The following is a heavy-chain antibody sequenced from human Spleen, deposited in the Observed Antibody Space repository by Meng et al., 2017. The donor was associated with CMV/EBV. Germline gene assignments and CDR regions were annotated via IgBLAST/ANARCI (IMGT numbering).Heavy chain of an antibody. CDR3: ASASIYIGSYWGFDY. J-gene: IGHJ4*02. CDR2: LDYSGNT. Sequence: GSLSLTCSVSGGSISSNPYYWGWIRRPPGKGLEWIATLDYSGNTYYSPSLKSRVTISGDTSKNQFFLKLKSVTAADTAVYYCASASIYIGSYWGFDYWGQGTLVTVSS. V-gene: IGHV4-39*07. D-gene: IGHD1-26*01. CDR1: GGSISSNPYY.